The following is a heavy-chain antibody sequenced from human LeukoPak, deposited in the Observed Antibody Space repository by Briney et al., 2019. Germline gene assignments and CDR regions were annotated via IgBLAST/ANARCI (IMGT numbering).Heavy chain of an antibody. J-gene: IGHJ6*03. CDR1: GRSVRGYY. Sequence: SETLSLTCNVSGRSVRGYYWSWIRQPPGKGLEWIGYIYSSGSTNYNPSLKSRVTMSVDTSKNQFSLKVSSVTAADTAVYYCARVFDSGSQAYFYYMDVWGKGTTVTISS. CDR2: IYSSGST. V-gene: IGHV4-59*02. D-gene: IGHD3-10*01. CDR3: ARVFDSGSQAYFYYMDV.